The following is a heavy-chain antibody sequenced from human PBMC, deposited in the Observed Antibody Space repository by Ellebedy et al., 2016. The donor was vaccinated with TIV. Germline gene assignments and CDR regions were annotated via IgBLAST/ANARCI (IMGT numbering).Heavy chain of an antibody. J-gene: IGHJ4*02. Sequence: SETLSLTCTVSGGSVSSGSYYWSWIRQPAGKGLEWIGYIYYSGSTNYNPSLKSRVTISVDTSKNQFSLKLSSVTAADTAVYYCARDGVTTGDYWGQGTLVTVSS. D-gene: IGHD4-17*01. CDR3: ARDGVTTGDY. V-gene: IGHV4-61*01. CDR1: GGSVSSGSYY. CDR2: IYYSGST.